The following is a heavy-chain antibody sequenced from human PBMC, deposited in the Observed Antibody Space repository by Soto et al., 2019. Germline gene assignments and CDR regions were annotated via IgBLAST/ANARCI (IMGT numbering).Heavy chain of an antibody. CDR3: ARIHGGCDCLDP. D-gene: IGHD2-21*01. CDR1: GGSISSYY. Sequence: QVQLQESGPGLVKPSETLSLTCTVSGGSISSYYWSWIRQPPGKGLEWIGYIYYSGSTNYNPSLKSLVTISVDTSKNQFSLKLSSVTAADTAVYYCARIHGGCDCLDPWGQGTLVTVSS. V-gene: IGHV4-59*01. J-gene: IGHJ5*02. CDR2: IYYSGST.